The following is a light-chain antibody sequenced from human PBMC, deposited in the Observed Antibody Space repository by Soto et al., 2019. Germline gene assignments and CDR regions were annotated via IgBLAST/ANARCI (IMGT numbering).Light chain of an antibody. CDR3: QQYDSSPLT. J-gene: IGKJ4*01. V-gene: IGKV3-20*01. CDR1: QSVSSSY. Sequence: EIVLTQSPGTLSLSPGERATLSCRASQSVSSSYLAWYQQKPGQAPRLLIYGASSRATGIPDRFSGSGSGTGFTLTITRLAPEDFEVYYGQQYDSSPLTFSGGTKVEIK. CDR2: GAS.